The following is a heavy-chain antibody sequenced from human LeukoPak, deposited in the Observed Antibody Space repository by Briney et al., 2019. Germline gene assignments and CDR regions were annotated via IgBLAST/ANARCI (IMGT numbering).Heavy chain of an antibody. CDR1: GYTSTGYY. CDR3: ARGPYYYGSGSYYNPTYYYYMDV. CDR2: INPNSGGT. D-gene: IGHD3-10*01. Sequence: ASVKVSCKASGYTSTGYYMHWVRQAPGQGLEWMGWINPNSGGTNYAQKFQGRVTMTRDTSISTAYMELSRLRSEDTAVYYCARGPYYYGSGSYYNPTYYYYMDVWGKGTTVTISS. J-gene: IGHJ6*03. V-gene: IGHV1-2*02.